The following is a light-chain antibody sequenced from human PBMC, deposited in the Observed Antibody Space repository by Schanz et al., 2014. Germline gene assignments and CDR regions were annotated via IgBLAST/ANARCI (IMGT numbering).Light chain of an antibody. CDR3: SSYTSSSTPHYV. CDR2: DVS. J-gene: IGLJ1*01. Sequence: QSVLTQPASVSGSPGQSITLSCTGTSSDVGGYNYVSWYQHHPGKAPKLMIFDVSNRPSGVSNRFSGSKSGNTASLTISGLQAEDEADYYCSSYTSSSTPHYVFGTGTKLTVL. V-gene: IGLV2-14*03. CDR1: SSDVGGYNY.